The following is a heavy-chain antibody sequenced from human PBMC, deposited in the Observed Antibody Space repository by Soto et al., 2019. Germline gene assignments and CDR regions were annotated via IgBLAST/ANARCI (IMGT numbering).Heavy chain of an antibody. V-gene: IGHV3-33*01. J-gene: IGHJ4*02. D-gene: IGHD3-22*01. CDR2: IWFDGGDK. Sequence: QVQLVESGGGVVQPGRSLRLSCSASGFTFSNHVMHWVRQAPGKGLEWAALIWFDGGDKYYGDSVKSRFTFSRDNSKNTLYLQLNSLRAEVTAIYYCASAPSDSGGILDYWGRGTLVTVSS. CDR1: GFTFSNHV. CDR3: ASAPSDSGGILDY.